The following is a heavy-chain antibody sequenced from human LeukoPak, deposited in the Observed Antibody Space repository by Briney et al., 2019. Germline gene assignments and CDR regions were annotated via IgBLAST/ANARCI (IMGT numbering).Heavy chain of an antibody. J-gene: IGHJ4*02. Sequence: SQTLSLTCTVSGGSISSGSYYWSWIRQPAGKGLEWIGRIYTSGSTNYNPSLKSRVTISVDTSKNQFSLKLSSVTAADTAVYYCARMNYGPDYWGQGTLVTVSS. CDR3: ARMNYGPDY. D-gene: IGHD3-10*01. CDR2: IYTSGST. V-gene: IGHV4-61*02. CDR1: GGSISSGSYY.